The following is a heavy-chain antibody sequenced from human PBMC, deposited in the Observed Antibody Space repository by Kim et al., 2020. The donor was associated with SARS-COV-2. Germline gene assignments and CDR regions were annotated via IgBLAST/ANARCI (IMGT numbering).Heavy chain of an antibody. D-gene: IGHD4-17*01. CDR1: GFIFGDYA. CDR2: ISSKAYGGTI. Sequence: GGSLRLSCTVSGFIFGDYAMSWVRQAPGKGLEWVGVISSKAYGGTIEYAASVKGRFSISRDDSKSIAYLQMSSLKTEDTAVYYCTIETTVTAAFESWGQG. V-gene: IGHV3-49*04. J-gene: IGHJ3*01. CDR3: TIETTVTAAFES.